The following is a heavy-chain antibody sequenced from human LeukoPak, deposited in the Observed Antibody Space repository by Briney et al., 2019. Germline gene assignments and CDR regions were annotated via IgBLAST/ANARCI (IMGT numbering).Heavy chain of an antibody. V-gene: IGHV1-18*01. CDR3: ATGTLRMGRYYYYGMDV. CDR1: GYTFTSYG. D-gene: IGHD1-1*01. Sequence: ASVKVSCKASGYTFTSYGISWVRQAPGQGLEWMGWISAYNGNTNYAQKLQGRVTMTTDTSTSTAYMELRSLRSDDTAVYYCATGTLRMGRYYYYGMDVWGQGTTVTVSS. CDR2: ISAYNGNT. J-gene: IGHJ6*02.